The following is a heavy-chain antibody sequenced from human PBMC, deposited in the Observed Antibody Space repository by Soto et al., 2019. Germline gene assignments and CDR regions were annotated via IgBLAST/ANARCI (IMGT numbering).Heavy chain of an antibody. Sequence: QVQLQESGPGLVKPSGTLSLTCAVSGGSISSSNWWSWVRQPPGKGLEWIGEIYHSGSTNYNPSLTSRVTISVYKSKNQFSLKLSSVTAADTAVYYCARDMAAPTDYYYGMDVWGQGTTVTVSS. CDR2: IYHSGST. V-gene: IGHV4-4*02. D-gene: IGHD6-19*01. CDR3: ARDMAAPTDYYYGMDV. J-gene: IGHJ6*02. CDR1: GGSISSSNW.